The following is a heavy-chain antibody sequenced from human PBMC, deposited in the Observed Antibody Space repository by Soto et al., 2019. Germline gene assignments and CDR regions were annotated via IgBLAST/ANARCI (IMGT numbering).Heavy chain of an antibody. D-gene: IGHD3-10*01. CDR2: IYYSGST. CDR1: GGSICSGGYY. V-gene: IGHV4-31*03. J-gene: IGHJ5*02. CDR3: ARMLYGSGSYPHWFDP. Sequence: SETLSLTCTVSGGSICSGGYYWSWIRQHPGKGLEWIGYIYYSGSTYYNPSLKSRVTISVDTSKNQFSLKLSSVTAADTAVYYCARMLYGSGSYPHWFDPWGQGTLVTVSS.